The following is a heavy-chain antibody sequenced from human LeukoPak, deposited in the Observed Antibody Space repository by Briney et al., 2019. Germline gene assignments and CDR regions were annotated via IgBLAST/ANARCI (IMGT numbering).Heavy chain of an antibody. Sequence: SETLSLTCTVSGGSISSSSYYWGWIRQPPGKGLEWIGSIYYSGSTYYNPSLKSRVTISVDTSKNQFSLKLSSVTAADTAVYYCARGLSRAHSRGYWGQGTLVTVSS. CDR3: ARGLSRAHSRGY. V-gene: IGHV4-39*07. D-gene: IGHD3-3*02. J-gene: IGHJ4*02. CDR2: IYYSGST. CDR1: GGSISSSSYY.